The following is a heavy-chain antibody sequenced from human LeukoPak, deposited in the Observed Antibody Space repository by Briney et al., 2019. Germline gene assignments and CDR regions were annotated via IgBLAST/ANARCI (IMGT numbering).Heavy chain of an antibody. J-gene: IGHJ4*02. CDR2: ISGSGGST. V-gene: IGHV3-23*01. D-gene: IGHD6-6*01. CDR3: AKDLRAARRGFDY. Sequence: PGGSLRLSCAASGFTFSSYAMSWVRQAPGKGLEWVSAISGSGGSTYYADSAKGRFTISRDNSKNTLYLQMNSLRAEDTAVYYCAKDLRAARRGFDYWGQGTLVTVSS. CDR1: GFTFSSYA.